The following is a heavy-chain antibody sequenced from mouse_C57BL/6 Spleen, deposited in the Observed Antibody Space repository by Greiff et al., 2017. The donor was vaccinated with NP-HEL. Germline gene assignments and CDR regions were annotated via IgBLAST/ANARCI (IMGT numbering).Heavy chain of an antibody. CDR1: GYTFTDYE. CDR3: TNYGSSYVWFAY. D-gene: IGHD1-1*01. J-gene: IGHJ3*01. Sequence: QVTLKESGAELVRPGASVTLSCKASGYTFTDYEMHWVKQTPVHGLEWIGAIDPETGGTAYNQKFKGKAILTADKSSSTAYMELRSLTSEDSAVYYCTNYGSSYVWFAYWGQGTLVTVSA. V-gene: IGHV1-15*01. CDR2: IDPETGGT.